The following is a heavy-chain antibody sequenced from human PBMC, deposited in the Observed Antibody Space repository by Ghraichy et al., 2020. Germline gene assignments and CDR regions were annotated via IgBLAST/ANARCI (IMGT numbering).Heavy chain of an antibody. CDR3: ARGPWRGY. J-gene: IGHJ4*02. CDR1: GGSFSGYY. D-gene: IGHD3-3*01. V-gene: IGHV4-34*01. CDR2: INHSGST. Sequence: SQTLSLTCAVYGGSFSGYYWSWIRQPPGKGLEWIGEINHSGSTNYNPSLKSRVTISVDTSKNQFSLKLSSVTAADTAVYYCARGPWRGYWGQGTLVTVSS.